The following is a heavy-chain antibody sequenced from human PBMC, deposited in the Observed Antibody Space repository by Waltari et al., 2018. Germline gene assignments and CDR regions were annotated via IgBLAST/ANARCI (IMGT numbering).Heavy chain of an antibody. CDR1: GFTFSSYG. CDR2: IWYDGSNK. V-gene: IGHV3-33*06. J-gene: IGHJ4*02. Sequence: QVQLVESGGGVVKPGRSLRLSCAASGFTFSSYGMHWVRQAPGKGLEWVAVIWYDGSNKYYADSVKGRFTISRDNSKNTLYLQMNSLRAEDTAVYYCAKAVGATAFDYWGQGTLVTVSS. CDR3: AKAVGATAFDY. D-gene: IGHD1-26*01.